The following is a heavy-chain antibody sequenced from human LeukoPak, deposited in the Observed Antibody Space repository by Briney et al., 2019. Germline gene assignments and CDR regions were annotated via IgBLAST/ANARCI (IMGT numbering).Heavy chain of an antibody. CDR2: ISWNSGSI. Sequence: GRSLRLSCAASGFTFDDYAMHWVRQAPGKGLEWVSGISWNSGSIGYADSVKGRFTISRDNAKNSLYLQMNSLRAEDTALYYCAKDSSSWLGPYNWFDPWGQGTLVTVSS. CDR3: AKDSSSWLGPYNWFDP. V-gene: IGHV3-9*01. J-gene: IGHJ5*02. D-gene: IGHD6-13*01. CDR1: GFTFDDYA.